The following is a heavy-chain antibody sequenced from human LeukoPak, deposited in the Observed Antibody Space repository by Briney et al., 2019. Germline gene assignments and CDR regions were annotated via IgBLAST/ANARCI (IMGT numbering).Heavy chain of an antibody. V-gene: IGHV3-43*02. J-gene: IGHJ4*02. CDR2: ISGDGGST. D-gene: IGHD6-13*01. CDR1: GFTFDVYA. Sequence: GGSLRLSCAASGFTFDVYAMHWVRQAPGKGLEWVSLISGDGGSTYYADSVKGRFTISRDNSKNSLYLQMNSLRTEDTALYYCAKDKEVMVYAIKGYSSSWYLEYWGQGTLVTVSS. CDR3: AKDKEVMVYAIKGYSSSWYLEY.